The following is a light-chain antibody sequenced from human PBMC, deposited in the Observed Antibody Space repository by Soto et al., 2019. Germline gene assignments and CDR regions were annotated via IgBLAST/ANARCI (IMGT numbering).Light chain of an antibody. CDR2: DDN. Sequence: NFMLTQPHSVSEAPGKTVTISCTRSSGSIGSNYVQRYQQRPGSSPTTVIYDDNQRPSGCPDRFSGSIDISANSASLTISGLKTEDEAGSYCQSFDSSDQVFGGGTKLTVL. CDR1: SGSIGSNY. V-gene: IGLV6-57*01. CDR3: QSFDSSDQV. J-gene: IGLJ3*02.